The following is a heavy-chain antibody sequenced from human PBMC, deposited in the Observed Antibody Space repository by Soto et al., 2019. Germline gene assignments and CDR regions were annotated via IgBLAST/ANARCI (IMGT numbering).Heavy chain of an antibody. V-gene: IGHV3-23*01. CDR3: AKDYCSGGSCAHHGSNNCFDP. Sequence: EVQLLESGGGLVQPGGSLRLSCAASGFTFSSYAMSWVRQAPGKGLEWVSAISGSGGSTYYADSVKGRVTISRHNSKNTRYLQMDSLRPEDTAVYYCAKDYCSGGSCAHHGSNNCFDPWGHGTLVTVSS. D-gene: IGHD2-15*01. CDR1: GFTFSSYA. J-gene: IGHJ5*02. CDR2: ISGSGGST.